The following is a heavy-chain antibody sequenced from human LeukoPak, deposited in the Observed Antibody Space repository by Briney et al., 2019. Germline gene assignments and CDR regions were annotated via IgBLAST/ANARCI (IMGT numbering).Heavy chain of an antibody. Sequence: PGGSLRLSCAASDFSVSTNYMSWVRQAPGKGLEWLSLIYSGGSTYYADSVKGRFTISRDNSKNTLYLQINSLRIEDTAVYYCARDPPLDGLGDYWGQGTLVTVSS. CDR1: DFSVSTNY. V-gene: IGHV3-53*01. J-gene: IGHJ4*02. D-gene: IGHD5-24*01. CDR3: ARDPPLDGLGDY. CDR2: IYSGGST.